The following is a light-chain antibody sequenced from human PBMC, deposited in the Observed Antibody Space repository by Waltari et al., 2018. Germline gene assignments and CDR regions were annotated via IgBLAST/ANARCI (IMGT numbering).Light chain of an antibody. CDR2: QAS. J-gene: IGKJ1*01. CDR1: QSVSTW. V-gene: IGKV1-5*03. CDR3: QHYNNFPGT. Sequence: DIQMTQSPSTLSASIGDRVTITCRASQSVSTWLAWFQQKPRKAPKLLIYQASTLEPGVPSRFSGSGSGTEFTLTISSLQPDDFATYYCQHYNNFPGTFGQGTRVEIK.